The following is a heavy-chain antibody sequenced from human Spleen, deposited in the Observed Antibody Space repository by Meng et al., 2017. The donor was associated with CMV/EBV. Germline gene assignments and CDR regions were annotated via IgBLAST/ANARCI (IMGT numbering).Heavy chain of an antibody. V-gene: IGHV1-2*02. CDR1: FKDNY. J-gene: IGHJ5*02. CDR2: INPSSGGS. Sequence: FKDNYIHWIRQAPGQGLEWMGWINPSSGGSSHTQKFQGRVTLTTDTSTSTAYMELTRLRLNDTAVYYCARVTQAGQWQARGEGWFDPWGQGTLVTVSS. CDR3: ARVTQAGQWQARGEGWFDP. D-gene: IGHD3-16*01.